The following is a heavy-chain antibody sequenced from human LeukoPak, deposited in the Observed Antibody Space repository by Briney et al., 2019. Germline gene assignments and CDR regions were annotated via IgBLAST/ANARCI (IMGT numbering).Heavy chain of an antibody. Sequence: PGGSLRLSCAASGFTFSSYAMSWVRQAPGKGLEWVSAISGSGGSTYYADSVKGRFTISRDNSKNTLYLQMNSLRAEDTAVYYCAKDSRGVMVTAPIDYWGQGTLVTVSS. CDR3: AKDSRGVMVTAPIDY. V-gene: IGHV3-23*01. J-gene: IGHJ4*02. D-gene: IGHD2-21*02. CDR2: ISGSGGST. CDR1: GFTFSSYA.